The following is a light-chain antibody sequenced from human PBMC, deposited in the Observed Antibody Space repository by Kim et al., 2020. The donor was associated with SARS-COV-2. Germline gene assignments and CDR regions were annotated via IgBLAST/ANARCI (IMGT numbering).Light chain of an antibody. V-gene: IGKV3-15*01. CDR1: QSVSNN. CDR3: QQYNNWPPYT. Sequence: VSPGERATLSCRASQSVSNNLAWDQQKPGQAPRLLIYGASTRATDIPARFSGSGSGTEFTLTITSLQSEDFAVYYCQQYNNWPPYTFGQGTKLEI. J-gene: IGKJ2*01. CDR2: GAS.